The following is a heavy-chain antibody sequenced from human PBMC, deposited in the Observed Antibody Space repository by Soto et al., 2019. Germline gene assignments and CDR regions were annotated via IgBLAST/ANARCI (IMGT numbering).Heavy chain of an antibody. CDR3: ARRGGLEQQLVTDAFDI. CDR2: IYPGDSDT. V-gene: IGHV5-51*01. Sequence: PGESLNISCEGSGYSFTRYWIGWVRQMPGKGLEWMGIIYPGDSDTRYSPSFQGQVTISADKSISTAYLQWSSLKASDTAMYYCARRGGLEQQLVTDAFDIWGQGTMVTVSS. D-gene: IGHD6-13*01. J-gene: IGHJ3*02. CDR1: GYSFTRYW.